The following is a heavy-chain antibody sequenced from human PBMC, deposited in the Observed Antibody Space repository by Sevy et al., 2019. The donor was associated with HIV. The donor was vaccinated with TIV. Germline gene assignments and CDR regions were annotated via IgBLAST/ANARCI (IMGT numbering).Heavy chain of an antibody. Sequence: TLSLTCTVSGGSISSYYWSWIRQPPGKGLEWIGYIYYSGSTNYNPSLKSRVTISVDTSKNQFSLKLGSVTAADTAVNYCAKAVSSIAAAGISGFDPWGQGTLVTVSS. J-gene: IGHJ5*02. CDR3: AKAVSSIAAAGISGFDP. CDR1: GGSISSYY. CDR2: IYYSGST. D-gene: IGHD6-13*01. V-gene: IGHV4-59*01.